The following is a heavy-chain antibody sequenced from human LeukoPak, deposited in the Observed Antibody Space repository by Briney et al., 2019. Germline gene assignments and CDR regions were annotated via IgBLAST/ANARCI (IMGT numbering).Heavy chain of an antibody. V-gene: IGHV1-2*02. D-gene: IGHD2-2*01. CDR2: INPNNGGT. J-gene: IGHJ4*02. CDR1: GYTFTGYY. CDR3: ARGDLAFVPAADRYGYYL. Sequence: ASVKVSCKASGYTFTGYYIHWVRQAPGQGLDWMGWINPNNGGTKYAQKFQGRVTMTRATSISTAYMELTNLKSDDTAVYYCARGDLAFVPAADRYGYYLWGQGTLVTVSS.